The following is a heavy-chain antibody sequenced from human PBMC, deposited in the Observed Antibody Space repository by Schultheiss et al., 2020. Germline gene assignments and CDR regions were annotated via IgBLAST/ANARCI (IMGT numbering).Heavy chain of an antibody. V-gene: IGHV3-11*01. Sequence: GGSLRLSCAASGFIFSDYYMSWVRQAPGKGLEWVSDICGGGTTYYSDYVMGGFIIFRSNTTKYLYKEMNSLRTEDAAAYYCARDIVAPGLYFDYWGQGTLVTVYS. CDR1: GFIFSDYY. D-gene: IGHD3-16*02. CDR2: ICGGGTT. J-gene: IGHJ4*02. CDR3: ARDIVAPGLYFDY.